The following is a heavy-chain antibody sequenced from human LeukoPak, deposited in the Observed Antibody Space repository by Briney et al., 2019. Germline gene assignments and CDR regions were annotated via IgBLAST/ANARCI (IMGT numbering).Heavy chain of an antibody. V-gene: IGHV3-23*01. J-gene: IGHJ2*01. CDR2: ISGSGVST. CDR3: EKDHMRDGYNYGYWYFDL. D-gene: IGHD5-24*01. Sequence: GGFLRLSCAASGFTFSSYAMNWVRQAPGKGLEWVSSISGSGVSTYYADSVKGRFTISRDNYKNTLYLQMNSLRAEDTAVYYCEKDHMRDGYNYGYWYFDLWGRDTLVTVSS. CDR1: GFTFSSYA.